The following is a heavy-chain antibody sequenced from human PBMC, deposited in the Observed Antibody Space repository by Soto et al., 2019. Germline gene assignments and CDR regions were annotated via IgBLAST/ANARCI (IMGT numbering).Heavy chain of an antibody. Sequence: SETLSLTCAVSGDSISSYYCMWIRQPPGKGLESIGYLYYGLSANYNPSLKSRVTLSVDTSTNQCSLTLNSMTAADTAVYYCARGWYFFGGGGHRYLHAYRARGTLVPVSA. D-gene: IGHD2-15*01. CDR2: LYYGLSA. CDR3: ARGWYFFGGGGHRYLHAY. V-gene: IGHV4-59*01. J-gene: IGHJ1*01. CDR1: GDSISSYY.